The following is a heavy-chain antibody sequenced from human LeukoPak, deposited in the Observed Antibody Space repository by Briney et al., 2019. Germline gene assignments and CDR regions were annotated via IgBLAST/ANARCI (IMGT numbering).Heavy chain of an antibody. CDR2: ISHSGITK. CDR1: GFTFSSYW. J-gene: IGHJ6*03. Sequence: GGSLRLSCAASGFTFSSYWMSWVRQAPGKGLEWVSYISHSGITKYYADSVKGRFTISRDNAKNSLYLQMNSLRPEDTAVYYCARDNWGLNSGTGYYYYYMDVWGKGTTVTVSS. CDR3: ARDNWGLNSGTGYYYYYMDV. D-gene: IGHD1-7*01. V-gene: IGHV3-48*04.